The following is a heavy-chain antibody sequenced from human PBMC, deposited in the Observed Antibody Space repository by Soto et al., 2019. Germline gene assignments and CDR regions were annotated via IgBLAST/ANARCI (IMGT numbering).Heavy chain of an antibody. CDR2: IYYTGST. CDR3: ARGLDIATYYFDY. V-gene: IGHV4-59*01. CDR1: GGSISYYY. Sequence: PSETLSLTCTVSGGSISYYYWSWIRQPPGKGLEWIGYIYYTGSTNYDPSLKSRVTISVDTSKNQFSLKLSSVTTADTAVYYCARGLDIATYYFDYWGQGTLVTVSS. J-gene: IGHJ4*02. D-gene: IGHD5-12*01.